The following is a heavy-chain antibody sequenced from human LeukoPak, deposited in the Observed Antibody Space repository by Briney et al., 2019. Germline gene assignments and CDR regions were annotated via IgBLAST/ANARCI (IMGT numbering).Heavy chain of an antibody. J-gene: IGHJ4*02. Sequence: SETLSLTCTVSGGSISRSRDYWGWIRQPPGKGLEWIGSIYHSGSTYYNPSLKSRVTISVDTSKNQFSLKLSSVTAADTAVYYCARGGDILTGYLDYWGQGALVTVSS. V-gene: IGHV4-39*07. CDR3: ARGGDILTGYLDY. CDR2: IYHSGST. D-gene: IGHD3-9*01. CDR1: GGSISRSRDY.